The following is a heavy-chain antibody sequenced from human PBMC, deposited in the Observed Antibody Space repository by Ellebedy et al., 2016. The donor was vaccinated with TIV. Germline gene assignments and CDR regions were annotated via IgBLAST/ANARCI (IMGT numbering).Heavy chain of an antibody. V-gene: IGHV1-46*01. J-gene: IGHJ6*02. D-gene: IGHD5-18*01. CDR3: ARTYYSYDYGMDV. CDR1: GYTFTSYY. CDR2: INPSGGST. Sequence: ASVKVSXXASGYTFTSYYMHWVRQAPGQGLEWMGLINPSGGSTSYAQKFQGRVTMTRDTSTSTVYMGLSSLRSEDTAVYYCARTYYSYDYGMDVWGQGTTVTVSS.